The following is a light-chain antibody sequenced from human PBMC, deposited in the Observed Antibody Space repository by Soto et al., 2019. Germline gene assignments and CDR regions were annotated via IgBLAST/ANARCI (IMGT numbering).Light chain of an antibody. CDR2: DVS. CDR1: QSVSSS. CDR3: QQRSNWPLT. J-gene: IGKJ4*01. V-gene: IGKV3-11*01. Sequence: EIVLTQSQATLSLSPGERATLSCRASQSVSSSLAWYQQKPGQTPRLLIYDVSNRATGIPARFSGSGSGTDFTLTVSSLEPEDFAVYYCQQRSNWPLTFGGGTKVEIK.